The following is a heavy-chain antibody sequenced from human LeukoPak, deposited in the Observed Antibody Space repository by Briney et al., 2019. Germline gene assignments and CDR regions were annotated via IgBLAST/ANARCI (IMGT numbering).Heavy chain of an antibody. CDR3: ARDESTVTSTLERFDY. CDR1: GDSISNYY. D-gene: IGHD4-11*01. CDR2: IYTSGDT. V-gene: IGHV4-4*07. Sequence: KPSETLSLTCTVSGDSISNYYWSWIRQPAGKGLEWIGRIYTSGDTNYNPSLKSRVTMSVDTTKNQISLKLTSVTAADTAVYYCARDESTVTSTLERFDYWGQGTLVTVSS. J-gene: IGHJ4*02.